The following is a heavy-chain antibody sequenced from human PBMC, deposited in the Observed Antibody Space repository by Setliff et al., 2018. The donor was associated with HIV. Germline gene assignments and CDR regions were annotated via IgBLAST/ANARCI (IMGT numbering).Heavy chain of an antibody. Sequence: SVKVSCKASGGTFENYAISWVRQAPGQGLEWMGKIIPIFDTTIYAEKFQGRITISADKSTATAYLELNSLRSEDSAIYYCARLIPSAYFGPRQDAFDAWGQGARVTVSS. CDR2: IIPIFDTT. V-gene: IGHV1-69*06. J-gene: IGHJ3*01. CDR1: GGTFENYA. CDR3: ARLIPSAYFGPRQDAFDA. D-gene: IGHD2-21*01.